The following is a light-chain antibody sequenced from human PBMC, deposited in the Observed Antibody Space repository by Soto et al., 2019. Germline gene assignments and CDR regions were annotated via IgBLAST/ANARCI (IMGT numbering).Light chain of an antibody. CDR1: QGISSY. CDR2: AAS. CDR3: QQLNSYPLT. Sequence: IQLTQSPSSLSASVGDTVTITCRASQGISSYLAWYQQKPGKAPKLLISAASTLQSGVPSRFSGSGSGTDYTLTISSLQPEDFAIYFCQQLNSYPLTFGRGTRLEIK. V-gene: IGKV1-9*01. J-gene: IGKJ5*01.